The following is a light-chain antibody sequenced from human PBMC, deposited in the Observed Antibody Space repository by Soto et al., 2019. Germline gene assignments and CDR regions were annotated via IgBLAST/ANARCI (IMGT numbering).Light chain of an antibody. CDR3: QQYHNWPRT. Sequence: EIVMTQSPATLSVSPGERATLSCRASQSVSSNLAWYQQKPGQAPRLLIYGASTRATGLPARFSGGGSGTEFTLTISSLQSEDFAFYYCQQYHNWPRTFGQGNKVEIK. V-gene: IGKV3-15*01. J-gene: IGKJ1*01. CDR2: GAS. CDR1: QSVSSN.